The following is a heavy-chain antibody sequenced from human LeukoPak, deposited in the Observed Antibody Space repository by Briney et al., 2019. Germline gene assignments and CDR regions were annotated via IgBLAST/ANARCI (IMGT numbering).Heavy chain of an antibody. Sequence: GASVKVSCKASGYTFTGHYMHWVRQAPGQGLEWMGIINPSGGSTSYAQKFQGRVTMTRDTSTSTVYMELSSLRSEDTAVYYCAREIRRVAGPMWFDPWGQGTLVTVSS. J-gene: IGHJ5*02. CDR1: GYTFTGHY. D-gene: IGHD6-19*01. CDR3: AREIRRVAGPMWFDP. V-gene: IGHV1-46*01. CDR2: INPSGGST.